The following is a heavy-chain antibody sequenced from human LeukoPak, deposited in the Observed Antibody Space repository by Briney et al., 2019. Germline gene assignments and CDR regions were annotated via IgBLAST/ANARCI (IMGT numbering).Heavy chain of an antibody. Sequence: PSETLSLTCTVSGGSISSGSYYWSWIRQPAGKGLEWIGRIYTSGSTNYNPSLKSRVTISVDTSKNQFSLKLSSVTAADTAVYYCARGGQGYYFNWFDPWGQGTLVTVSS. V-gene: IGHV4-61*02. J-gene: IGHJ5*02. CDR3: ARGGQGYYFNWFDP. CDR2: IYTSGST. CDR1: GGSISSGSYY. D-gene: IGHD3-22*01.